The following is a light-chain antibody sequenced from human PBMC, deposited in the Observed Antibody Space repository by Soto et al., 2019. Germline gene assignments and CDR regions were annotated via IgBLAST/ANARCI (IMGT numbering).Light chain of an antibody. J-gene: IGKJ4*01. V-gene: IGKV3-15*01. Sequence: EIVMTQYPATLSLSPGERATLSCRASQSVRSNLAWYQQKPGQAPRLLIYGASTRATGSPARFSGSGSGTEFTITISILQSEVFAVFYCQQYNNWPLTFGGGTKVEIK. CDR2: GAS. CDR1: QSVRSN. CDR3: QQYNNWPLT.